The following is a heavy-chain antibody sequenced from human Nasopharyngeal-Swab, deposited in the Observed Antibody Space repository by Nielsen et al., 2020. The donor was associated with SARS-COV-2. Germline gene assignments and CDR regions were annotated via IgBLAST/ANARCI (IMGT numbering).Heavy chain of an antibody. J-gene: IGHJ6*03. D-gene: IGHD3-10*01. CDR3: AGGSQYYYGSGSAPIYYYYMDV. CDR2: ISSSSSTI. CDR1: GFTFSSYS. Sequence: GESLKISCAASGFTFSSYSMNWVRQAPGKGLEWVSYISSSSSTIYCADSVKGRFTISRDNAKNSLYLQMNSLRAEDTAVYYCAGGSQYYYGSGSAPIYYYYMDVWGKGTTVTVSS. V-gene: IGHV3-48*04.